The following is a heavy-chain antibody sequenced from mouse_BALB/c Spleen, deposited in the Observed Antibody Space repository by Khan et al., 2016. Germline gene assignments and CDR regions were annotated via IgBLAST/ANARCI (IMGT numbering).Heavy chain of an antibody. V-gene: IGHV14-3*02. D-gene: IGHD2-4*01. J-gene: IGHJ3*01. CDR3: ARSPYDYDVGFAY. Sequence: IQLVQSGAELVKPGASVKLSCTASGFNIKDTYMHWVKQRPEQGLEWIGRIDPANGNTKYDPKFQGKATITADTSSNTAYLQLSSLTSEDTAVXYCARSPYDYDVGFAYWGQGTLVTVSA. CDR1: GFNIKDTY. CDR2: IDPANGNT.